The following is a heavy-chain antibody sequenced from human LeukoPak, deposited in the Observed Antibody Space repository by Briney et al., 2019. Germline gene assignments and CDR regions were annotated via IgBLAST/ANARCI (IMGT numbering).Heavy chain of an antibody. V-gene: IGHV1-8*01. CDR2: MNPNSGNT. J-gene: IGHJ4*02. Sequence: SVKVSCKASGYTFISYDINWVRQATGQGLEWMGWMNPNSGNTGYAQNFQGRVTFISNTSATTAFMELSSLRSEDAAVYYCARDSGSGNNDYWGQGALVTVSS. CDR3: ARDSGSGNNDY. D-gene: IGHD1-26*01. CDR1: GYTFISYD.